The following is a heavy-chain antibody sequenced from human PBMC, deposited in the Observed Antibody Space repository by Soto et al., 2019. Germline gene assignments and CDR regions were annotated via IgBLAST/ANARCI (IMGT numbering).Heavy chain of an antibody. CDR3: SRRIGVAGTRRLWFDP. D-gene: IGHD6-19*01. CDR1: GGSISNSDYY. V-gene: IGHV4-39*01. CDR2: IYHGEST. Sequence: QLQLQESGPGLLKPSETLSLTCTVSGGSISNSDYYWGWIRQPPGKGLEWIGSIYHGESTNYNPSLKSRISISVDTSKNQYSLRLTSVTAADTAIYYCSRRIGVAGTRRLWFDPWGQGTLVTVSS. J-gene: IGHJ5*02.